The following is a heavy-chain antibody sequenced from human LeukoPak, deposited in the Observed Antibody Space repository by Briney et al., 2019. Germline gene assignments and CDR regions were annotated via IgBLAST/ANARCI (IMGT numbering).Heavy chain of an antibody. CDR3: AKRPRPYTTSSEIYYYYYMDV. J-gene: IGHJ6*03. V-gene: IGHV3-11*01. CDR1: GFTFSDYY. Sequence: GGSLRLSCAASGFTFSDYYMSWIRQAPGKGLEWVSYISSSGSTIYYADSVKGRFTISRDNAKNSLYLQMNSLRAEDTAVYFCAKRPRPYTTSSEIYYYYYMDVWGKGTTVTVSS. D-gene: IGHD6-6*01. CDR2: ISSSGSTI.